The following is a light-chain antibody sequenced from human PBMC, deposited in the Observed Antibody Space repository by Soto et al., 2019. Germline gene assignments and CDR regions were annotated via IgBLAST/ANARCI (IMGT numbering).Light chain of an antibody. CDR2: AAS. V-gene: IGKV1-9*01. Sequence: IKVNQPPSTLSGSIGYRFTITCLASQDISNYLAWYQQKPGKAPNLLIYAASTLKSGVPSRFSGSGSGTDFTLTISSLQPEDSATYYCQQLNNFLHTFGGGTKVDIK. CDR1: QDISNY. CDR3: QQLNNFLHT. J-gene: IGKJ4*01.